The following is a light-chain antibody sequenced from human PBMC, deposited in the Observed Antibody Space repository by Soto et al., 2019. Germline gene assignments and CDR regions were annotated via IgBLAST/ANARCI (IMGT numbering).Light chain of an antibody. V-gene: IGKV1-17*01. CDR2: ASS. J-gene: IGKJ1*01. CDR1: QGIRND. CDR3: LQHNNYPLK. Sequence: DIQMTQSPSSLSASVGDRVTVTCRASQGIRNDLSWYQQKPGKAPKRLIYASSSLQNGVPSRFSGSGSGTEFTLSITSLRPEDFATYYCLQHNNYPLKFGQGTKVEIK.